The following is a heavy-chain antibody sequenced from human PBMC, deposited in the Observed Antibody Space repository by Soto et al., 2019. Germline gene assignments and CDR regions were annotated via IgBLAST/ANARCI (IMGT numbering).Heavy chain of an antibody. V-gene: IGHV1-18*04. Sequence: QVQLVQSGAEVKKPGASVKVSCKASGYTFTSYGISWVRQAPGQGLEWMGWISAYNGNTNYAQKLQGRVTMTTDTSTSTAYMELRSLRSDDTAVYYCARVRYYDSSGYYYGRQNSPMDYWGQGTLVTVSS. CDR3: ARVRYYDSSGYYYGRQNSPMDY. D-gene: IGHD3-22*01. CDR1: GYTFTSYG. CDR2: ISAYNGNT. J-gene: IGHJ4*02.